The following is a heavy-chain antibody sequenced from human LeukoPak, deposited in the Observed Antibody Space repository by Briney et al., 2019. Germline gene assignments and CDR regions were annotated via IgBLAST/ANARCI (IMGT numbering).Heavy chain of an antibody. Sequence: SETLSLTCAVYGGSFSGYYWSWIRQPPGKGLEWIGEINHSGSTNYNPSLKRRVTISVDTSKNQFSLKLSSVTAADTAVYYCARQGYYYDSKFWFDPWGQGTLVTVSS. J-gene: IGHJ5*02. CDR2: INHSGST. V-gene: IGHV4-34*01. D-gene: IGHD3-22*01. CDR3: ARQGYYYDSKFWFDP. CDR1: GGSFSGYY.